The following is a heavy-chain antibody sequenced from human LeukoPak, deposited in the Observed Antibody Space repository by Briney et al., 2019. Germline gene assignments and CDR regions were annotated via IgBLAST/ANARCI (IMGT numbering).Heavy chain of an antibody. Sequence: GGSLRLSCAASGFTFSSYSMNWVRQAPGKGLEWVSSISTSSSYIYYADSVKGRFTISRDNARNSLSLQVSRLRAEDTAVYYCVKSSTNYGGWFDSWGQGTLVTVSS. CDR2: ISTSSSYI. V-gene: IGHV3-21*01. D-gene: IGHD4/OR15-4a*01. J-gene: IGHJ5*01. CDR3: VKSSTNYGGWFDS. CDR1: GFTFSSYS.